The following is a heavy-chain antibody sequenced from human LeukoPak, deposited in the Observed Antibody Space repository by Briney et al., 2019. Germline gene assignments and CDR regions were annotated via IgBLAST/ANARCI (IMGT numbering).Heavy chain of an antibody. V-gene: IGHV1-69*01. D-gene: IGHD6-13*01. CDR1: GGTFSSYA. CDR2: IIPIFGTA. J-gene: IGHJ4*02. Sequence: SAKVSCKASGGTFSSYAISWVRQAPGQGLEWMGGIIPIFGTANYAQKFQGRVTITADESTSTAYMELSSLRSEDTAVYYCARDARVPYSSSWYDYFDYWGQGTLVTVSS. CDR3: ARDARVPYSSSWYDYFDY.